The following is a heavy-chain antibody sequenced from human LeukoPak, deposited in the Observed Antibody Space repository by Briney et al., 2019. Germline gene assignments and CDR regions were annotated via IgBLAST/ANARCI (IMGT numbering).Heavy chain of an antibody. D-gene: IGHD4-17*01. CDR1: GFTFSSYG. V-gene: IGHV3-33*01. CDR3: GRGYYGDYGYGMDV. CDR2: IWYDGSNK. J-gene: IGHJ6*02. Sequence: GRSLRLSCAAYGFTFSSYGIHWVRQAPGKGLEWVAVIWYDGSNKYYADSVKGRFTISRDNSKNTLYLQMNSLRAEDTAVYYCGRGYYGDYGYGMDVWGQGTTVTVSS.